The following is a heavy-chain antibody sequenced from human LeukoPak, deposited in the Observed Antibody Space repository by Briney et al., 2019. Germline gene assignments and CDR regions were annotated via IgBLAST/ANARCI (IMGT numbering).Heavy chain of an antibody. J-gene: IGHJ6*03. CDR2: INPNSGDT. D-gene: IGHD6-19*01. CDR1: GYTFTGYY. CDR3: ARVSSGQYYYYMDV. V-gene: IGHV1-2*02. Sequence: GASVKVSCKASGYTFTGYYMHWVRQAPGQGLEWMGWINPNSGDTNYAQKFQGRVTVTRDTSISTAYMELSSLRSEDTAVYYCARVSSGQYYYYMDVWGKGTTVTVSS.